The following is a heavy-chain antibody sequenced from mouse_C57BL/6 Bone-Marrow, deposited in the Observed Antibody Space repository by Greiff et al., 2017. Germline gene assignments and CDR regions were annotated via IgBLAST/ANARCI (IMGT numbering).Heavy chain of an antibody. Sequence: EVNVVESGGGLVKPGGSLKLSCAASGFTFSSYAMSWVRQTPEKRLEWVATISDGGSYTYYPDNVKGRFTISRDNAKNNLYLQMRHMKSEETAMYYGASDTDGYYPPWFAYWGQGTLVTVSA. J-gene: IGHJ3*01. D-gene: IGHD2-3*01. CDR3: ASDTDGYYPPWFAY. CDR1: GFTFSSYA. CDR2: ISDGGSYT. V-gene: IGHV5-4*03.